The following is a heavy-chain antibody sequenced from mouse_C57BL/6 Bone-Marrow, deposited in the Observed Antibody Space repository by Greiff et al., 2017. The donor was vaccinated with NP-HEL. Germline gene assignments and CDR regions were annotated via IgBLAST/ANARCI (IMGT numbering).Heavy chain of an antibody. CDR2: IWGVGST. V-gene: IGHV2-6*01. D-gene: IGHD2-5*01. Sequence: VKLVESGPGLVAPSQSLSITCTVSGFSLTSYGVDWVRQSPGKGLEWLGVIWGVGSTNYNSALKSRLSISKDNSKSQVFLKMNSLQTDDTAMYYCAITYYSNFYAMDYWGQGTSVTVSS. CDR1: GFSLTSYG. J-gene: IGHJ4*01. CDR3: AITYYSNFYAMDY.